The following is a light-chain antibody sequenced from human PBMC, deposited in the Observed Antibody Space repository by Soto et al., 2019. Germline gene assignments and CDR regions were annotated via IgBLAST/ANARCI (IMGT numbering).Light chain of an antibody. J-gene: IGLJ1*01. Sequence: QSALTQPASVSGSPGQSITISCTGTSGDIGSYNRVSWYQQHPGKAPKLIIYEVTARPSGVSNRFSGSKSGNTASLTISGFQAEDEAEYYCRSYTNINTRACVFGTGAKVTVL. CDR1: SGDIGSYNR. V-gene: IGLV2-14*01. CDR2: EVT. CDR3: RSYTNINTRACV.